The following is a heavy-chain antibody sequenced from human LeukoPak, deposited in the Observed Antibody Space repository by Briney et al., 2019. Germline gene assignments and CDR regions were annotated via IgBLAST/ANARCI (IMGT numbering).Heavy chain of an antibody. CDR1: GFNFSNNW. Sequence: GGSLRLSCAASGFNFSNNWMSWVRQSPGKGLEWVANIHQHGSEKYYVGSVEGRFTISRDNAKNSLYLQMNSLRAEDTAVYYCARQQELVRWLDGGTNLYYYYYMDVWGKGTTVTISS. CDR2: IHQHGSEK. V-gene: IGHV3-7*01. CDR3: ARQQELVRWLDGGTNLYYYYYMDV. J-gene: IGHJ6*03. D-gene: IGHD2-8*02.